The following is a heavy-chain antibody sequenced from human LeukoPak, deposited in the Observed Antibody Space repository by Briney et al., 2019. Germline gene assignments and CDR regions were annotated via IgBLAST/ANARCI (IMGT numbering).Heavy chain of an antibody. D-gene: IGHD5-24*01. CDR1: GGSISSSSYY. J-gene: IGHJ4*02. CDR3: ARERDGYNSHYFDY. V-gene: IGHV4-39*07. Sequence: SETLSLTCTVSGGSISSSSYYWGWIRQPPGKGLEWIGSIYHSGSTYYNPSLKSRVTISVDTSKNQFSLKLSSVTAADTAVYYCARERDGYNSHYFDYWGQGTLVTVSS. CDR2: IYHSGST.